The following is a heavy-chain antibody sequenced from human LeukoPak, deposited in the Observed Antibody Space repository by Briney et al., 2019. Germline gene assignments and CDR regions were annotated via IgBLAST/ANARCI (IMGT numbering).Heavy chain of an antibody. CDR2: ISSSSSYI. CDR3: ARRRRQLESPIDY. V-gene: IGHV3-21*01. CDR1: GFTFSSYS. D-gene: IGHD1-1*01. J-gene: IGHJ4*02. Sequence: GGSLRLSCAASGFTFSSYSMNWVRQAPGKGLEWVSSISSSSSYIYYADSVKGRFTISRDNAKNSLYLQMNSLRAEDTAVYYCARRRRQLESPIDYWGQGTLVTVTS.